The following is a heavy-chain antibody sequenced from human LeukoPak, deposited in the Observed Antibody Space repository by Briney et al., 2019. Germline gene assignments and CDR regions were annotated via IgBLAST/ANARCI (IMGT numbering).Heavy chain of an antibody. J-gene: IGHJ6*02. D-gene: IGHD5-18*01. CDR3: ARDFEYSYGPYYYYYGMDV. V-gene: IGHV4-34*01. CDR1: GGSFSGYY. Sequence: SETLSLTCAVYGGSFSGYYWSWIRQPPGKGLEWIGEINHSGSTNYNPSLKSRVTMSVDTSKNQFSLKLSSVTAADTAVYYCARDFEYSYGPYYYYYGMDVWGQGTTVTVSS. CDR2: INHSGST.